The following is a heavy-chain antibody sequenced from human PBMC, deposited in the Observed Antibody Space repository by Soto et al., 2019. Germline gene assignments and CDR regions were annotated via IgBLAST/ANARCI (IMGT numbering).Heavy chain of an antibody. D-gene: IGHD3-10*01. V-gene: IGHV3-30*18. J-gene: IGHJ6*02. CDR2: ISYDGSNK. Sequence: QVQLVESGGGVVQPGRSLRLSCAASGFTFSSYGMHWVRQAPGKGLEWVAVISYDGSNKYYADSVKGRFTISRDNSKNTLYLQMNSLRAEDTAVYYCAKQRLLWFGEINYYYYGMDVWGQGTTVPVSS. CDR3: AKQRLLWFGEINYYYYGMDV. CDR1: GFTFSSYG.